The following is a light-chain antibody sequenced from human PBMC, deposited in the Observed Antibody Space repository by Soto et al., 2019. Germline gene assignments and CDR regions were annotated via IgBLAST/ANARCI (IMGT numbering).Light chain of an antibody. CDR2: DVS. Sequence: QSALTQPRSVSGSPGQSVTISCTGTSSDVGGYNFVSWYQQHPGKVPKLMIYDVSIRLSGVPDRFSGSKSGNTASLTISGLQAEDEADYYCCSYVGSDTSFVFGSGTKVTVL. CDR1: SSDVGGYNF. J-gene: IGLJ1*01. V-gene: IGLV2-11*01. CDR3: CSYVGSDTSFV.